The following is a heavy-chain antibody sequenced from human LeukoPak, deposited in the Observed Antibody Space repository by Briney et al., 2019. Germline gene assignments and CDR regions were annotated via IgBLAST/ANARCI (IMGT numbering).Heavy chain of an antibody. CDR3: ATYSYATNAFDI. Sequence: PSETLSLTCTVSGGSISSYYWSWIRQPPGKGLEWIGYIYYSGSTNYNPSLKSRVTISVDTSKNQFSLKLSSVTAADTAVYYCATYSYATNAFDIWGQGTMVTVSS. D-gene: IGHD5-18*01. V-gene: IGHV4-59*01. CDR2: IYYSGST. J-gene: IGHJ3*02. CDR1: GGSISSYY.